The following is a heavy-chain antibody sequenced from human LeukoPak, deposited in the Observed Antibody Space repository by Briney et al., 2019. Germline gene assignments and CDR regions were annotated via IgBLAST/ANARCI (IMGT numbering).Heavy chain of an antibody. CDR2: INPNSGGT. J-gene: IGHJ4*02. Sequence: VASVKVSCKASGYTFTGYYMHWVRQAPGQGFEWMGWINPNSGGTNYAQNFQGRVTMTRDTSISTAYMELSWLRSDDTAVYYCARDRDIISTTDAGGDHFHYWGQGTLVTVSS. D-gene: IGHD1-1*01. CDR3: ARDRDIISTTDAGGDHFHY. V-gene: IGHV1-2*02. CDR1: GYTFTGYY.